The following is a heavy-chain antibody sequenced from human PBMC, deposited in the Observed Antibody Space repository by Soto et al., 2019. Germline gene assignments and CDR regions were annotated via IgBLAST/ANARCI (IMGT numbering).Heavy chain of an antibody. J-gene: IGHJ6*02. CDR3: AAGKGYCSGGSCATSYYYYYYAMDV. CDR2: IIPIFGTA. CDR1: VVTFSSYA. V-gene: IGHV1-69*01. Sequence: QVQLVQSGAEVNKPGSSVKVSCKASVVTFSSYAISWVRQAPGHGLEWMGGIIPIFGTANYAHKLQGRVTIREDECTSTAYMELSSLRSEDTAVYYCAAGKGYCSGGSCATSYYYYYYAMDVWVQGTTVTVSS. D-gene: IGHD2-15*01.